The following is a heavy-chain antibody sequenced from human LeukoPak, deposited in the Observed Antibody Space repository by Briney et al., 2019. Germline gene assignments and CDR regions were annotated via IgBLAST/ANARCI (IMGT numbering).Heavy chain of an antibody. V-gene: IGHV4-34*01. Sequence: SETLSLTCAVYGGSFSGYYWSWIRQPPGKGLEWIGEINHSGSTNYNPSLKSRVTISVDTSKNQFSLKLSSVTAADTAVYSCARGPTTYSSSWFYYYYGVDVWGQGTTVTVSS. CDR3: ARGPTTYSSSWFYYYYGVDV. D-gene: IGHD6-13*01. CDR1: GGSFSGYY. J-gene: IGHJ6*02. CDR2: INHSGST.